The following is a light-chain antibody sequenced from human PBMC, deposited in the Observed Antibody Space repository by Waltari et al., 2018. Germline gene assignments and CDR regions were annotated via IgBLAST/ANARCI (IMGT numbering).Light chain of an antibody. J-gene: IGKJ1*01. Sequence: EIVLTQSPATLSLSPGERATLSCRPSQSVNNYLAWFQQKPGQAPRPLIYDTSNRATGIPARFSGSGSGTDFTLTISSLEPEDFVVYYCQQRSNWPWMFGQGTKVEIK. V-gene: IGKV3-11*01. CDR3: QQRSNWPWM. CDR1: QSVNNY. CDR2: DTS.